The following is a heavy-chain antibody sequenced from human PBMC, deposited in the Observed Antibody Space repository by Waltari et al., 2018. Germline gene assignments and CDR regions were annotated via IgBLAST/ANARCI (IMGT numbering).Heavy chain of an antibody. CDR1: GYTFTSYA. Sequence: QVQLVQSGAEVKKPGASVKVSCKASGYTFTSYAMHWVRQAPGKRLEWMGWINAGNGNTKYSQKFQGRVTITRDTSASTAYMELSSLRSEDTAVYYCASTPLRFLEWSAAGNYWGQGTLVTVSS. CDR2: INAGNGNT. J-gene: IGHJ4*02. V-gene: IGHV1-3*01. D-gene: IGHD3-3*01. CDR3: ASTPLRFLEWSAAGNY.